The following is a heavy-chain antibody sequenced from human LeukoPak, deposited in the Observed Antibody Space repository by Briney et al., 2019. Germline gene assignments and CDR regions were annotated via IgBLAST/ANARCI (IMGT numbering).Heavy chain of an antibody. CDR3: GRESTTVGAIGAFDM. CDR1: GGSFDTYQ. Sequence: SETLSLTCTVSGGSFDTYQWTWLRQPAGKTLEWIGRIHTRGTLNYNPSIQTRVSMSLDRTKNQFSLRLSSVTAADTAVYYCGRESTTVGAIGAFDMWGQGTMVAVSS. D-gene: IGHD1-26*01. V-gene: IGHV4-4*07. J-gene: IGHJ3*02. CDR2: IHTRGTL.